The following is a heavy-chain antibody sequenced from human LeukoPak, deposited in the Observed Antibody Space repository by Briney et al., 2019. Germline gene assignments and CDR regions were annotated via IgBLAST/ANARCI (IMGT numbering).Heavy chain of an antibody. D-gene: IGHD3-3*01. CDR3: ARGEYDFWSGYDFYYFDY. J-gene: IGHJ4*02. CDR2: INPNSGGT. CDR1: GYTFTGYY. V-gene: IGHV1-2*06. Sequence: ASVKVSCKTSGYTFTGYYMHWVRQAPGQGLEWMGRINPNSGGTDYAQKFQGRVTMTRDTSISTAYMELSRLRSDDTAVYYCARGEYDFWSGYDFYYFDYWGQGTLVTVSS.